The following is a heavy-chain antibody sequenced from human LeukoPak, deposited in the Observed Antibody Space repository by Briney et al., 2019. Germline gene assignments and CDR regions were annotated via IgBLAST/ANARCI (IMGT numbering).Heavy chain of an antibody. CDR1: GGSISSYY. V-gene: IGHV4-59*08. CDR3: ARHGIWFGDTNRWFDP. D-gene: IGHD3-10*01. CDR2: IYYSGST. Sequence: PSETLSLTCTVSGGSISSYYWSWIRQPPGKGLEWIGYIYYSGSTNYNPSLTSRVTISVDTPKNQFSLRLTSVTAADTAVYFCARHGIWFGDTNRWFDPWGQGTLVTVSS. J-gene: IGHJ5*02.